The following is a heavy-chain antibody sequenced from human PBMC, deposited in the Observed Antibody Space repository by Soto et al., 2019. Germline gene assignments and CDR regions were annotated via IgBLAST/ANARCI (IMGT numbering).Heavy chain of an antibody. D-gene: IGHD1-26*01. CDR3: VRLRATGFDI. J-gene: IGHJ3*02. CDR2: SRNRANSYTT. V-gene: IGHV3-72*01. Sequence: EVQLVESGGGLVQPGESLKLSGAASGFSFSDYYLDWVRQAPGKGLEWVGRSRNRANSYTTEYAASVKGRFTISRDDSKNLFYLQMNSLEAEDTAVYYCVRLRATGFDIWGQGTMVTVSP. CDR1: GFSFSDYY.